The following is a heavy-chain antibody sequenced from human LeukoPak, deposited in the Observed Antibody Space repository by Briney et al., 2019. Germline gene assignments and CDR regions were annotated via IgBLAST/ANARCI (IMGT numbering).Heavy chain of an antibody. CDR3: VRFLEAPDY. V-gene: IGHV3-73*01. CDR1: GFTFSGSA. CDR2: IRSKANNYAT. D-gene: IGHD3-3*01. Sequence: GGSLRLSCVASGFTFSGSAMHWVRQASGKGLEWVGRIRSKANNYATAYAASVKGRFTISRDDSKNTAYLQMNSLKTEDTAVYYCVRFLEAPDYWGQGTLVTVSS. J-gene: IGHJ4*02.